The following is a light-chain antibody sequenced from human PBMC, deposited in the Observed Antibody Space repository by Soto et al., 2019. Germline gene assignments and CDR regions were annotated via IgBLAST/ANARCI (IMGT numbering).Light chain of an antibody. CDR2: SND. CDR3: SSYTSSSTYV. CDR1: SSNIGSTT. J-gene: IGLJ1*01. V-gene: IGLV1-44*01. Sequence: QSVLTQPPSASGTPGQRVTISCSGSSSNIGSTTVSWYQQLPGAAPKLLIYSNDQWPSGVPDRFSGSKSGTSASLAISGLQSEDEADYYCSSYTSSSTYVFGTGTKVTVL.